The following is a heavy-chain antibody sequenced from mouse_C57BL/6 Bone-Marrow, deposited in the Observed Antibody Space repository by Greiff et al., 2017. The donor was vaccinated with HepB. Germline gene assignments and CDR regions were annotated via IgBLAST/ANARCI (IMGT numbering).Heavy chain of an antibody. Sequence: EVQLQQSGPELVKPGASVKISCKASGYSFTDYNMNWVKQSNGKSLEWIGVINPNYGTTSYNQKFKGKATVTVDKSSSTAYMQLNSLTSEDSAVSDCATTVVATDWYFDVWGRGTTVTVSS. CDR2: INPNYGTT. V-gene: IGHV1-39*01. J-gene: IGHJ1*03. D-gene: IGHD1-1*01. CDR1: GYSFTDYN. CDR3: ATTVVATDWYFDV.